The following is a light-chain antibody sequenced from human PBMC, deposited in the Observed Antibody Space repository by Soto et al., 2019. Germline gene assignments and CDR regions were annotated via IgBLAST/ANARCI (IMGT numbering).Light chain of an antibody. CDR1: QSVSSSY. CDR3: QQYDSSPLT. V-gene: IGKV3-20*01. Sequence: EIVLTQSPGTLSLSPGERATLSCRASQSVSSSYLAWYQQKPGQAPRLLIYGASSRATGIPDRLRGSGSGTDFTLTISRLEPEDFAVYYGQQYDSSPLTFGGGTKVEIK. J-gene: IGKJ4*01. CDR2: GAS.